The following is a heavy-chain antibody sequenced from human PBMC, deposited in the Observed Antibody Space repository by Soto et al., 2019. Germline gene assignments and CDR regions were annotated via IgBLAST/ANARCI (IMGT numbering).Heavy chain of an antibody. V-gene: IGHV1-18*04. J-gene: IGHJ4*02. CDR3: ARGVMMFRFGNLLDYFDY. Sequence: QVQLVQSEPEVKKPGASVKVSCTASGYIFSNYGITWVRQAPGQGLEWMGWVTPYNIHTNYAQRLRGRVPMATDTSTSTAHMELRSLRSDGTAVDYCARGVMMFRFGNLLDYFDYWGQGTLVTVSS. CDR1: GYIFSNYG. CDR2: VTPYNIHT. D-gene: IGHD3-16*01.